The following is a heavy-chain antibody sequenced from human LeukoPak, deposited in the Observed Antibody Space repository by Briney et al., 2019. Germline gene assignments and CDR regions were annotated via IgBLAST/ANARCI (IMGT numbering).Heavy chain of an antibody. CDR1: GGSINTNPYF. D-gene: IGHD3-22*01. CDR3: ARYVDPYDISPHSLDM. V-gene: IGHV4-61*02. J-gene: IGHJ3*02. Sequence: PSETLSLTCTVSGGSINTNPYFWNWIRQPAGKRLEWIGRVYASGATDYNPSLRSRLSMSINTSRNQITLTLSSVTAADTAVYYCARYVDPYDISPHSLDMWGQGTVVAVSS. CDR2: VYASGAT.